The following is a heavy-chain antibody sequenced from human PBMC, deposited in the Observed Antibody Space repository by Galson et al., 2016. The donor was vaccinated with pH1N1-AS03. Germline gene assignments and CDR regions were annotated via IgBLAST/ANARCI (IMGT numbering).Heavy chain of an antibody. CDR2: TSNTGST. Sequence: SETLSLTCTVSGGSISSFYWTWIRQPPGKGLEWIGYTSNTGSTNYNPSLRSRVTISLDTSKNQFSLNLSSVTAADTAVYYCAREGGSYLSHWGQGTLVTVSS. V-gene: IGHV4-59*01. CDR1: GGSISSFY. J-gene: IGHJ4*02. CDR3: AREGGSYLSH. D-gene: IGHD3-10*01.